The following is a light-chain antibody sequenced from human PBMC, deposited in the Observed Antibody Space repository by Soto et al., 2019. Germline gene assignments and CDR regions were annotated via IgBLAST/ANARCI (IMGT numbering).Light chain of an antibody. V-gene: IGKV3-11*01. J-gene: IGKJ1*01. Sequence: EIVLSQSPATLSLSRGERATLSCRASQSVSSYVAWYQQKPGQTPRLLIYDATIRATGIPARFSGSGSGTDFTLTISSPEPEDFAVHYCQQRTIWWTFGQGTKVEIK. CDR2: DAT. CDR3: QQRTIWWT. CDR1: QSVSSY.